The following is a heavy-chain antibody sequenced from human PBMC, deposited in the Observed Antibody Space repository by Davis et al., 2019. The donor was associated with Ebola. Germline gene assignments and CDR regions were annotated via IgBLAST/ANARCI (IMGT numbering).Heavy chain of an antibody. CDR3: AKERIFSGSYYEFDY. CDR2: ISGGGGGT. V-gene: IGHV3-23*01. J-gene: IGHJ4*02. D-gene: IGHD1-26*01. CDR1: GFTFSSYA. Sequence: PGGSLRLSCAASGFTFSSYAMTWVRQAPGKGLEWVSGISGGGGGTYYADSVKGRFTISRDNSKNTLYLQMNSLGAEDTAVYYCAKERIFSGSYYEFDYWGQGALVTVSS.